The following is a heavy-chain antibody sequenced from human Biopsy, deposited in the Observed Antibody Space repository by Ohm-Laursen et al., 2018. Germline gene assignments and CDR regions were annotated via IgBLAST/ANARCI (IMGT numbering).Heavy chain of an antibody. CDR1: GNTFATYH. Sequence: EASVKVSCKASGNTFATYHIHWVRQAPGQGLEWMGVIGPSGATTSFSQKFQGRITMTRDTSTGTVYLDLNSLGSEDTAVYYCAKAGVGSDGTDSYYYGMDVWGPGTTVTVSS. CDR2: IGPSGATT. V-gene: IGHV1-46*01. J-gene: IGHJ6*02. CDR3: AKAGVGSDGTDSYYYGMDV. D-gene: IGHD5-24*01.